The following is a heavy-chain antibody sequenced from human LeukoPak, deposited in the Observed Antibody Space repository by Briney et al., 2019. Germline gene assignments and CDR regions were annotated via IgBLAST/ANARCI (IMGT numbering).Heavy chain of an antibody. CDR3: ARLLGGYRGYDSVFDI. CDR2: IYPGDSHT. CDR1: TYSFTNYW. J-gene: IGHJ3*02. V-gene: IGHV5-51*01. D-gene: IGHD5-12*01. Sequence: GESLKISCQGSTYSFTNYWIGWVRQMSGKGLEWMGIIYPGDSHTRYSPSFQGQVTISADRSISTAYLQWSSLKASDTAMYYCARLLGGYRGYDSVFDIWGQGTLVSVS.